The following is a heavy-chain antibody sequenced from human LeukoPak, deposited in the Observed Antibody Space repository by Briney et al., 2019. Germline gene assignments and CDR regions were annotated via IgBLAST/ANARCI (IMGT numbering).Heavy chain of an antibody. CDR1: RFTFSIYS. J-gene: IGHJ4*02. V-gene: IGHV3-74*01. CDR3: PTWECSSTSCTNDC. CDR2: INTDGSST. Sequence: GGSLRLSCVPSRFTFSIYSMHWVPQAPGQGLVCVSRINTDGSSTRYADSVKGRFTISRDHAKNTLYLQMNILRAEDTAVYSCPTWECSSTSCTNDCWVQGSLVTDCS. D-gene: IGHD2-2*01.